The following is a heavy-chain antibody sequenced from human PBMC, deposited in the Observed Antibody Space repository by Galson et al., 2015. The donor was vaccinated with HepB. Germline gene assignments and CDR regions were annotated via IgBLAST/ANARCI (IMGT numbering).Heavy chain of an antibody. Sequence: PALVKPTQTLTLTCTFSGFSLSTSGVGVGWIRQPPGKALEWLALIYWDDDKRYSPSLKSRLTITKDTSKNQVVLTMTNMDPVDTATYYCAHSNWNDDYYGMDVWGQGTTVTVSS. CDR1: GFSLSTSGVG. D-gene: IGHD1-1*01. CDR3: AHSNWNDDYYGMDV. CDR2: IYWDDDK. V-gene: IGHV2-5*02. J-gene: IGHJ6*02.